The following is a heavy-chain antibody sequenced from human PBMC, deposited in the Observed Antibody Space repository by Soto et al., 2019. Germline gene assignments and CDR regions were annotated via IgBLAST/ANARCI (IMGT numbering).Heavy chain of an antibody. D-gene: IGHD6-13*01. CDR3: ARDTIAAAVDY. V-gene: IGHV3-21*01. CDR2: ISSSSSYI. J-gene: IGHJ4*02. Sequence: PGGSMRLSCAASGFTFSSYIMNWVRQAPGKGLEWVSSISSSSSYIYYADSVKGRFTTSRDNAKNSLYLQMNSLRAEDTAVYYCARDTIAAAVDYWGQGTLVTVSS. CDR1: GFTFSSYI.